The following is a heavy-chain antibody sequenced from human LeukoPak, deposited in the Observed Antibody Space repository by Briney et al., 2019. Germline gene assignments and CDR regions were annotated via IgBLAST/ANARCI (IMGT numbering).Heavy chain of an antibody. CDR2: IYHGGSA. CDR1: GDSLSSGGYS. J-gene: IGHJ5*02. V-gene: IGHV4-30-2*01. CDR3: ARYFSACQCKWFDP. Sequence: SQTLSLTCAVSGDSLSSGGYSGGWARQAPGRGREWVGYIYHGGSAYYSPSLKSRVSISVYKSRTQFSLTLSSVTAADAAGYYCARYFSACQCKWFDPWGQGTLVTVSA. D-gene: IGHD2/OR15-2a*01.